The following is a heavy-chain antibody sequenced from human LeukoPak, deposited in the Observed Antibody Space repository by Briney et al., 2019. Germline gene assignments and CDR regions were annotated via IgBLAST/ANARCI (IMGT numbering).Heavy chain of an antibody. Sequence: ASVKVSCKASGYTFTGYYMHWVRQAPGQGLEWMGWINPNSGGTNYAQKFQGRATMTRDTSISTAYMELSRLRSDDTAVYYCARSMVRGVIIGMDWGQGTLVTVSS. CDR2: INPNSGGT. J-gene: IGHJ4*02. V-gene: IGHV1-2*02. CDR3: ARSMVRGVIIGMD. D-gene: IGHD3-10*01. CDR1: GYTFTGYY.